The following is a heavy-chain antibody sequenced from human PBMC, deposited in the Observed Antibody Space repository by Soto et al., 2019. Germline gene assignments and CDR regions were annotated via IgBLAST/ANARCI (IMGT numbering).Heavy chain of an antibody. CDR1: GFTFSTYG. CDR3: ARDSGYAIGLDY. CDR2: IWYDGSNQ. D-gene: IGHD5-12*01. Sequence: QVQLVESGGGVVQPGRSLRLSCAASGFTFSTYGMNWVRQAPGKGLEWVAVIWYDGSNQYYADSVKGRFTISRDNSRNTLYQQMNSLRVEDTAVYYCARDSGYAIGLDYWGQGTLVAVSS. V-gene: IGHV3-33*01. J-gene: IGHJ4*02.